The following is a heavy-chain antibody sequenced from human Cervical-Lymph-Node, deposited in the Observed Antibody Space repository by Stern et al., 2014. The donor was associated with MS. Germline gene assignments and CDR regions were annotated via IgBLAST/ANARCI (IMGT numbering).Heavy chain of an antibody. J-gene: IGHJ6*02. D-gene: IGHD3-3*01. CDR2: FDPEDGET. CDR1: GYTLTELS. Sequence: VQLVESGAEVKKPGASVKVSCKVSGYTLTELSMHWVRQAPGQGIEWMGGFDPEDGETIYAQKFQGRVTMNEDTSTDTAYMELSSLRSEDTAVYYCATDRDDFRSGYSAPTKGYGLDVWGQGTTVTVTS. CDR3: ATDRDDFRSGYSAPTKGYGLDV. V-gene: IGHV1-24*01.